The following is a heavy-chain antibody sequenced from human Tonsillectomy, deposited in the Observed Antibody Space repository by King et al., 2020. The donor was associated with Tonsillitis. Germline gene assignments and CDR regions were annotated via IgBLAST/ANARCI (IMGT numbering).Heavy chain of an antibody. CDR3: AREWSDIEVVPAPNLDY. CDR2: IYHSGST. Sequence: VQLQESGPGLVKPSETLSLTCTVSGYSISSGYYWGWIRQPPGKGLEWIGSIYHSGSTYYNPSLKSRVTISVDTSKNQFSLKLSSVTAADTAVYYCAREWSDIEVVPAPNLDYGGQEPLVTVPS. V-gene: IGHV4-38-2*02. D-gene: IGHD2-2*01. J-gene: IGHJ4*02. CDR1: GYSISSGYY.